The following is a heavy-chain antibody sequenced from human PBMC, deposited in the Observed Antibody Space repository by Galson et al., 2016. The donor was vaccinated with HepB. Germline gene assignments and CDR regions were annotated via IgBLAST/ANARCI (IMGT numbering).Heavy chain of an antibody. CDR3: AKVGDSGSYGWNTLDD. D-gene: IGHD3-10*01. V-gene: IGHV3-43*01. Sequence: SLRLSCAASGFTFDDYTMHWVRQAPGKGLEWISFISWDSYNIYYADSVKGRFTISRDNSKNSLYLQLNSLTSEDSALYYCAKVGDSGSYGWNTLDDWGQGTLVIVSS. CDR2: ISWDSYNI. J-gene: IGHJ4*02. CDR1: GFTFDDYT.